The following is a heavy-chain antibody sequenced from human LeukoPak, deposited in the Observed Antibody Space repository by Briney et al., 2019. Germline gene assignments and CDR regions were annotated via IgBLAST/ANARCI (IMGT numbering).Heavy chain of an antibody. CDR2: MNPNSGRT. CDR3: VKEAGVSFGDAFDV. V-gene: IGHV1-8*01. D-gene: IGHD3-16*01. J-gene: IGHJ3*01. Sequence: ASVKVSCKASGYTFNIYDINWVRQATGQGLEWMGWMNPNSGRTGYAERFQGRVTMTGNTSISTVYMQLGGLRLEDTAVYYCVKEAGVSFGDAFDVWGHGTMVTVSS. CDR1: GYTFNIYD.